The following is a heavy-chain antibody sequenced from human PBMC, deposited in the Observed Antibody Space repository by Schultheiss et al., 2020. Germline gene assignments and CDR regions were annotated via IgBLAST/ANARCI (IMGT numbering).Heavy chain of an antibody. Sequence: ASVKVSCKASGYTFTSYAMHWVRQAPGQRLEWMGWINAGNGNTKYSQKFQGRVTITRDTSASTAYMELSSLRSEDTAVYYCARGHLATVVVPAAIYHYYGMDVWGKGTTVTV. CDR1: GYTFTSYA. CDR3: ARGHLATVVVPAAIYHYYGMDV. V-gene: IGHV1-3*01. J-gene: IGHJ6*04. D-gene: IGHD2-2*01. CDR2: INAGNGNT.